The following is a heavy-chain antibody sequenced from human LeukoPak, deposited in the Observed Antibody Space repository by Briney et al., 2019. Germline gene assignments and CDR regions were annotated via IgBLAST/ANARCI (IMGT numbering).Heavy chain of an antibody. CDR2: INPSDGST. CDR3: ARSAYTYSSYFDY. D-gene: IGHD5-18*01. Sequence: ASVKVSCKASGYSFTSYYMRWVRQAPGQGLEWMGIINPSDGSTSYPQRFQGRVTMTRDTSTSTVYMELSSLISEDSALYYCARSAYTYSSYFDYWGQRTLVTVSS. J-gene: IGHJ4*02. V-gene: IGHV1-46*01. CDR1: GYSFTSYY.